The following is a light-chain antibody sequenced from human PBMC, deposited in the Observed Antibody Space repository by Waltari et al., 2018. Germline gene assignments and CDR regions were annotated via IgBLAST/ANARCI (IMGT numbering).Light chain of an antibody. J-gene: IGLJ2*01. CDR3: SSYTSSGVV. V-gene: IGLV2-14*01. CDR1: GSDVGGYDY. CDR2: DVY. Sequence: QSALTHPASVSGSPGKAINISCTGNGSDVGGYDYVSWYQQYPGKAPRLIIYDVYNRPSGVSNRFSGSKSDNTASLTISGLQAEDESVYYCSSYTSSGVVFGGGTKLTVL.